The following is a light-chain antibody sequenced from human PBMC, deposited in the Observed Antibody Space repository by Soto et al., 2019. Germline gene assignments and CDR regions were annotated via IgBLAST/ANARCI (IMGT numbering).Light chain of an antibody. J-gene: IGKJ2*01. Sequence: DVQLTQSPSTLSASVGDRVTITCRASQSISTWLAWYQQKPGKAPKLLIYKASSLESGVTSRFRGSGSGTEFTLTISSLQPDDFATYFCQQYESYSNTFGQGHKLEIK. CDR2: KAS. CDR1: QSISTW. V-gene: IGKV1-5*03. CDR3: QQYESYSNT.